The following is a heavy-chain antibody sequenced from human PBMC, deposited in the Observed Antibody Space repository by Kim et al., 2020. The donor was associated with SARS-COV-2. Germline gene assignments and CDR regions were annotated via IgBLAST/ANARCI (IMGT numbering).Heavy chain of an antibody. CDR2: ST. V-gene: IGHV3-23*01. Sequence: STHYADTVMGRFTISMANSKNTLYLQMNSPRAEDTAVYYFAKGPLSFDIWGQGTLVTVSS. J-gene: IGHJ3*02. CDR3: AKGPLSFDI.